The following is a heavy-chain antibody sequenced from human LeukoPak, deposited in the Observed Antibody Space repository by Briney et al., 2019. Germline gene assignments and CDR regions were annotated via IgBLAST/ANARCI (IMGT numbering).Heavy chain of an antibody. J-gene: IGHJ5*02. CDR3: ATDPITLVRGVLIEGFDP. V-gene: IGHV1-24*01. CDR1: GYTLTELS. Sequence: ASVKVACTVSGYTLTELSMHWVRQAPGKGREWVGGFDPEDGETIYAQNFQGRVTMTEDTSTDTAHMEVSSLRSEDTAVYYCATDPITLVRGVLIEGFDPWGQGTLVTVSS. CDR2: FDPEDGET. D-gene: IGHD3-10*01.